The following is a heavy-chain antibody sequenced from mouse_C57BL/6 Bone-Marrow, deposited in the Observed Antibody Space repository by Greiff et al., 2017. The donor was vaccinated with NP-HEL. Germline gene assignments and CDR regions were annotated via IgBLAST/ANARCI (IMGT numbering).Heavy chain of an antibody. D-gene: IGHD1-1*01. CDR1: GYTFTSYW. CDR3: TRFLFITTVVATND. V-gene: IGHV1-5*01. CDR2: IYPGNSDT. Sequence: VQLQQSGTVLARPGASVKMSCKTSGYTFTSYWMHWVKQRPGQGLEWIGAIYPGNSDTSYNQKFKGKAKLTAVTSASTAYMELSSLTNEDSAVYYCTRFLFITTVVATNDWGQGTTLTVSS. J-gene: IGHJ2*01.